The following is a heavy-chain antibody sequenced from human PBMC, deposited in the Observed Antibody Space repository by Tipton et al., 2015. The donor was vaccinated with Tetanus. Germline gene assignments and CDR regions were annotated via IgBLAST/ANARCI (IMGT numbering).Heavy chain of an antibody. J-gene: IGHJ4*02. CDR1: GFTFSSYA. V-gene: IGHV3-23*01. Sequence: SLRLSCAASGFTFSSYAMSWVRQAPGKGLECVSTISGYGDRTYYADSVRGRFTISRDNSKNTVFLQMNSLRAEDTALYYCAKNVPDVQDWGQGTLVTVSS. D-gene: IGHD3-10*02. CDR2: ISGYGDRT. CDR3: AKNVPDVQD.